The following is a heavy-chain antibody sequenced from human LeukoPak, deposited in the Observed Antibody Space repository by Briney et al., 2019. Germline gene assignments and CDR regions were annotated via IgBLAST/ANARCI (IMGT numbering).Heavy chain of an antibody. Sequence: SETLPLTCAVYGGSFSGYYWSWIRQPPGKGLEWIGEINHSGSTNYNPSLKSRVTISVDTSKNQFSLKLSSVTAADTAVYYCASDTVGSWYFTYWGQGTLVTVSS. CDR1: GGSFSGYY. CDR2: INHSGST. J-gene: IGHJ4*02. D-gene: IGHD6-13*01. CDR3: ASDTVGSWYFTY. V-gene: IGHV4-34*01.